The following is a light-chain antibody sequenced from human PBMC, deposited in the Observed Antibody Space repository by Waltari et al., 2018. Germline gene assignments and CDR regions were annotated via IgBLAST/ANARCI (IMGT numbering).Light chain of an antibody. Sequence: EIVLTQSPATLSLSPGERATLSCRASQSVSSYLAWYQQQHGKAPRLLIYDASNRATGIPARFSGSGSGTDFTLTISSLDPEDFAVYYCQQRSNWPLWTFCQGTKVEIK. J-gene: IGKJ1*01. CDR1: QSVSSY. CDR2: DAS. CDR3: QQRSNWPLWT. V-gene: IGKV3-11*01.